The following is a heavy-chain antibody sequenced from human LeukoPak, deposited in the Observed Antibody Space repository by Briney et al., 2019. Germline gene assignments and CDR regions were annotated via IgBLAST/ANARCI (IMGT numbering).Heavy chain of an antibody. CDR1: GFSFNTYS. CDR2: ISSSSTYI. V-gene: IGHV3-21*01. CDR3: ATIVNSDGFDV. D-gene: IGHD2/OR15-2a*01. Sequence: PWGSLKLSCAASGFSFNTYSMNWVRQAPGKGLERISFISSSSTYIYYSDSVQGRFTISRDNARNSLYLQMNSLRAEDTAIYYCATIVNSDGFDVWGQGTMVAVSS. J-gene: IGHJ3*01.